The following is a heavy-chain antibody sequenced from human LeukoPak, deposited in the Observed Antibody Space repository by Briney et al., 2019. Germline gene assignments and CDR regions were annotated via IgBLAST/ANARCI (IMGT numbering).Heavy chain of an antibody. CDR2: IKDDGRQK. V-gene: IGHV3-7*01. CDR3: ARDASRGFDT. CDR1: GFTFSRYW. Sequence: GGSLRLPCAPSGFTFSRYWMTWVRQPPGKGLEWVASIKDDGRQKYYLDSVKGRFSVSRDNAKNSVYLQMDSLRAEDTALYYCARDASRGFDTWGQGTLVTVSS. J-gene: IGHJ4*02. D-gene: IGHD5-24*01.